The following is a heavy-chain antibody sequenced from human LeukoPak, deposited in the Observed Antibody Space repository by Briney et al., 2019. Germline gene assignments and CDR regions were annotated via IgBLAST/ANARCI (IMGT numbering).Heavy chain of an antibody. CDR1: GFTFSSYG. CDR3: AKEGLHYDILTGSIYYYGMDV. J-gene: IGHJ6*02. CDR2: ISYDGSNK. Sequence: PGGSLRLSCAASGFTFSSYGMHWVRQAPGKGLEWAAVISYDGSNKYYADSVKGRFTISRDNSKNTLYLQMNSLRAEDTAVYYCAKEGLHYDILTGSIYYYGMDVWGQGTTVTVSS. V-gene: IGHV3-30*18. D-gene: IGHD3-9*01.